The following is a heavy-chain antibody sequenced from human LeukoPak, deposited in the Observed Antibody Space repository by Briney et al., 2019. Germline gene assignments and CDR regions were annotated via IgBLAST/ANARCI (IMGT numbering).Heavy chain of an antibody. J-gene: IGHJ6*02. CDR1: GGSKNSDY. CDR3: ARHVRIASYGMDV. Sequence: SETLSLTCTVSGGSKNSDYWSWIRQPAGKGLEWIGRIYTSGSPSYNPSLKSRVTMSVDTSKNQLSLKLNSVTAADTAVYYCARHVRIASYGMDVWGQGTTVTVSS. V-gene: IGHV4-4*07. D-gene: IGHD6-13*01. CDR2: IYTSGSP.